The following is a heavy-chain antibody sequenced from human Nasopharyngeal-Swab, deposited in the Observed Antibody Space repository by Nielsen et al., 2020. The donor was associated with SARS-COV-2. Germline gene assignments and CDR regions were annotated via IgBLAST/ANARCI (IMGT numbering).Heavy chain of an antibody. CDR3: ARDVNDYWTGYLY. V-gene: IGHV3-33*01. Sequence: WIRQPPGKGLEWVAVIWYDGSTKYYTDSVKGRFTISRDNSKNTLYLQMNSLRAEDTAVYHCARDVNDYWTGYLYWGQGALVTVSS. J-gene: IGHJ4*02. D-gene: IGHD3/OR15-3a*01. CDR2: IWYDGSTK.